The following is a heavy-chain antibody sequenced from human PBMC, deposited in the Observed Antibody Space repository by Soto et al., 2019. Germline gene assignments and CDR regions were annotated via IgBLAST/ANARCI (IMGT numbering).Heavy chain of an antibody. J-gene: IGHJ4*02. CDR3: AREIYCSGGSCYSGSLDY. Sequence: ASVKVSCKASGYTFTSYGISWVRQAPGQGLEWMGWISAYNGNTNYAQKLQGRVTMTTDTSTSTAYMELRSLRSDDTAVYYCAREIYCSGGSCYSGSLDYWGQGTLVTVSS. CDR2: ISAYNGNT. V-gene: IGHV1-18*01. CDR1: GYTFTSYG. D-gene: IGHD2-15*01.